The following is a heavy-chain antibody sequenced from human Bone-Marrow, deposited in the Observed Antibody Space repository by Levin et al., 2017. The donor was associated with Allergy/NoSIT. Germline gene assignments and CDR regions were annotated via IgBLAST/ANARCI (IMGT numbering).Heavy chain of an antibody. V-gene: IGHV3-23*01. CDR3: AREAGGSGWYTADY. J-gene: IGHJ4*02. CDR1: GFTFDTYA. D-gene: IGHD6-13*01. CDR2: VRPGGEKT. Sequence: GESLKISCAASGFTFDTYAITWVRQGPGMGLQWVSAVRPGGEKTYYANSVEGRFTVSRDNSKNTVYLQMNNLRVEDTATYYCAREAGGSGWYTADYWGRGTLVTVSS.